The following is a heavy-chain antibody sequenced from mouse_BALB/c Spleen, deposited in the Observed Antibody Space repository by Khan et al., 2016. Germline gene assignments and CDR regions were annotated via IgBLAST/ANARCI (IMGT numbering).Heavy chain of an antibody. CDR3: AREDNGNYGDYFDY. D-gene: IGHD2-1*01. CDR1: GFTFRNYA. J-gene: IGHJ2*01. V-gene: IGHV5-6-5*01. CDR2: ISTGDST. Sequence: EVELVESGGGLVKPGGSLKLSCAASGFTFRNYALSWVRQTPEKRLEWVVSISTGDSTYYGDSVKGRFTISRDNARNILYLQMSSLRSEDTAMFYCAREDNGNYGDYFDYWGQGTTLTVSS.